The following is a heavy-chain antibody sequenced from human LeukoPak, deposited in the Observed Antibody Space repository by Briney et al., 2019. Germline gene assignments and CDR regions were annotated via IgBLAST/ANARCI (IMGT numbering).Heavy chain of an antibody. CDR2: MNPNSGNT. V-gene: IGHV1-8*01. CDR3: ARGALLWFGEPLGLDV. CDR1: GYTFTSYD. Sequence: ASVKVSCKASGYTFTSYDINWVRQATGQGLEWRGWMNPNSGNTGYAQKFQGRVTMTRNTPISTAYMELSSLRSEDTAVYYCARGALLWFGEPLGLDVWGKGTPVTVSS. J-gene: IGHJ6*04. D-gene: IGHD3-10*01.